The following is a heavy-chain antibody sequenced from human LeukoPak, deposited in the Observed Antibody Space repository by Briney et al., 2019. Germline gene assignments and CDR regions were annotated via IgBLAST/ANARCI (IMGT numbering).Heavy chain of an antibody. CDR2: INHSGST. D-gene: IGHD3-10*01. CDR3: ARRVKEYYYGSGSYWGDYYYYYMDV. Sequence: PSETLSLTCAVSGASISGSGYYWSWIRQPPGKGLEWIGEINHSGSTNYNPSLKSRVTISVDTSKNQFSLKLSSVTAADTAVYYCARRVKEYYYGSGSYWGDYYYYYMDVWGKGTTVTISS. J-gene: IGHJ6*03. V-gene: IGHV4-34*01. CDR1: GASISGSGYY.